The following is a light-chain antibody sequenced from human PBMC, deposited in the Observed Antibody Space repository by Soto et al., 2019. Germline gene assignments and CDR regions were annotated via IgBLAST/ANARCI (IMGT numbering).Light chain of an antibody. Sequence: DIVLTQSPDSLAVSLGEGATINCKAGQSVLSTSNNKNYLAWYQQKPGQPPKLLIYWASTRKSGVPDRFSGSGSGTDFTLTISSLQAEDVAVYYCQQYYSTLYTFGQGTTLEIK. V-gene: IGKV4-1*01. CDR2: WAS. CDR1: QSVLSTSNNKNY. J-gene: IGKJ2*01. CDR3: QQYYSTLYT.